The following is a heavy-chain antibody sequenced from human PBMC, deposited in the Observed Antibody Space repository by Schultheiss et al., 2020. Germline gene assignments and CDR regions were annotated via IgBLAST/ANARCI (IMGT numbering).Heavy chain of an antibody. Sequence: SQTLSLTCTVSGGSISSSSYYWGWIRQPPGKGLEWIGSIYYSGSTYYNPSLKSRVTISVDTSKNQFSLKLSSVTAADTAVYYCARDSTTVTTSWFDYWGQGTLGTVS. V-gene: IGHV4-39*07. D-gene: IGHD4-17*01. CDR2: IYYSGST. J-gene: IGHJ4*02. CDR3: ARDSTTVTTSWFDY. CDR1: GGSISSSSYY.